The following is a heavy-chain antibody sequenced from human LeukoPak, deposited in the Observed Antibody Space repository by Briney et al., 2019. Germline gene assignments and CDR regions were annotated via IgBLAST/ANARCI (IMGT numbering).Heavy chain of an antibody. CDR1: GFTFDDYA. V-gene: IGHV3-9*01. J-gene: IGHJ4*02. D-gene: IGHD3-22*01. CDR2: ISWNSGSI. CDR3: ARPKTYYYDSSGYYLRPYYFDY. Sequence: GGSLRLSCAASGFTFDDYAMHWVRQAPGKGLEWVSGISWNSGSIGYADSVKGRFTISRDNAKNSLYLQMNSLRAEDTAVYYCARPKTYYYDSSGYYLRPYYFDYWGQGTLVTVSS.